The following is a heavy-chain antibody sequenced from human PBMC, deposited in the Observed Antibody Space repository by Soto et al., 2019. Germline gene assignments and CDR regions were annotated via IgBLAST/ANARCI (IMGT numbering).Heavy chain of an antibody. J-gene: IGHJ5*02. D-gene: IGHD2-8*02. Sequence: QVQLRQSGPGLVKPSGTLSLSCAVSGGSISSTNWWSWVRQSPGKGLEWIGEMYHSGSPTYNPSLRGRVTMSVDKSNNQFSLQLRYVTAADTAVYYCATLPPRMALVVLPIPTWGQGTLVTVSA. CDR2: MYHSGSP. CDR3: ATLPPRMALVVLPIPT. CDR1: GGSISSTNW. V-gene: IGHV4-4*02.